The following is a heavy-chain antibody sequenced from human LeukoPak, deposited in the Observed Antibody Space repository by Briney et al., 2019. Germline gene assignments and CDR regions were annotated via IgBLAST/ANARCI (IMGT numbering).Heavy chain of an antibody. Sequence: PGGSLRLSCAASGFTFTHYGMHWVRQAPGKGLEWVALISYDGGNEYYADSVKGRFTISRDNSKNTLYLQMNSLRVEDTALYYCAKDPSLRTTLPLWGQGTLVTVSS. J-gene: IGHJ4*02. V-gene: IGHV3-30*18. CDR2: ISYDGGNE. CDR1: GFTFTHYG. D-gene: IGHD1-1*01. CDR3: AKDPSLRTTLPL.